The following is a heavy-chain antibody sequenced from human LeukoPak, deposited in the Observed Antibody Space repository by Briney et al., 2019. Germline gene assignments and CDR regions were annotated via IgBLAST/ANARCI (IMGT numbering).Heavy chain of an antibody. V-gene: IGHV3-33*01. CDR1: GFTFSSYG. CDR2: IWDDGGKK. Sequence: AGGSLRLSCAASGFTFSSYGMHWVRQGPGKGLEWVAIIWDDGGKKYYAGFVKGRFTISRDNSKNTLYLQMNSLRAEDTAVYYCARGPYDDSSGFLFDYWGQGTLVTVSS. J-gene: IGHJ4*02. CDR3: ARGPYDDSSGFLFDY. D-gene: IGHD3-22*01.